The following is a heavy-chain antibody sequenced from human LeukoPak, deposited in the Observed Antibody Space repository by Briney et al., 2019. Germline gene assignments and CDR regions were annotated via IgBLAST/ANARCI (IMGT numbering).Heavy chain of an antibody. V-gene: IGHV3-9*01. D-gene: IGHD2-2*03. CDR3: AKDMGTVVVPAAMGIDY. CDR2: ISRNSGSI. J-gene: IGHJ4*02. Sequence: HXXRHAPXKXLEWVSGISRNSGSIGYADSVRGRFTISRDNTKNSLYLQMNSLRPGDTALYYCAKDMGTVVVPAAMGIDYWGQGTLVTVSS.